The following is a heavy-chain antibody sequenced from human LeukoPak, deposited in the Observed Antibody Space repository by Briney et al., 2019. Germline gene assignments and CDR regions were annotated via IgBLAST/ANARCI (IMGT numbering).Heavy chain of an antibody. CDR2: IHASGPT. D-gene: IGHD6-6*01. CDR1: GGSISTYY. J-gene: IGHJ4*02. CDR3: ARHDAGIAARPFDN. V-gene: IGHV4-4*09. Sequence: SETLSLTCTVSGGSISTYYWSWIRRPPGKGLEWIAYIHASGPTNYNPSLKTRITISVDTSKNQFSLKLSSVTAADTAVYYCARHDAGIAARPFDNWGQGTLVTVSS.